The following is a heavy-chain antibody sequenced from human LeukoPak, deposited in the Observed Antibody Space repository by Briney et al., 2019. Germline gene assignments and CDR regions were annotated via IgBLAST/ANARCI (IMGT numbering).Heavy chain of an antibody. CDR3: ARHKGGYTVYYFDY. J-gene: IGHJ4*02. CDR1: GESITYYY. Sequence: PSETLSLTCTVSGESITYYYWSWIRQPAGKGLELVGRIYSSGSTNYNPSLKSRVPMSLYTSKKQFSLKLTSVTVADTAVDYCARHKGGYTVYYFDYWGQGTLVTVSS. V-gene: IGHV4-4*07. CDR2: IYSSGST. D-gene: IGHD5-12*01.